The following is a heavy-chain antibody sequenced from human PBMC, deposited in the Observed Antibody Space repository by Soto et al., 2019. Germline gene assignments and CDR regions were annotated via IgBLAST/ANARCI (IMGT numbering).Heavy chain of an antibody. CDR3: AGATNQSHLLRNGYFEL. J-gene: IGHJ2*01. D-gene: IGHD5-12*01. V-gene: IGHV4-34*01. CDR2: INHSGST. Sequence: QVQLQQWGAGLLKPSETLSLTCAVYGGSFSGYYWSWLRQPPGKGLEWLGEINHSGSTNYNPSLTSRVTISVDTSKTQLSLKLSSVAAADTAVYYCAGATNQSHLLRNGYFELGGGGTLFTVSS. CDR1: GGSFSGYY.